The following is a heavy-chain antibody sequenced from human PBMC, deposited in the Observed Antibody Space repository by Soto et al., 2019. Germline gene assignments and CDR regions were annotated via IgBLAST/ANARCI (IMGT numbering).Heavy chain of an antibody. CDR3: AKVLSKNYYYPFDF. Sequence: GGSLRLSCTASGFTFRDYAITWVRQAPGKGLEWVSTISGGSSVTYYGDSVKGRFTISRDNAKKTLFLQLNRLSAEDTATYYCAKVLSKNYYYPFDFWGQGTQVTVSS. V-gene: IGHV3-23*01. CDR2: ISGGSSVT. CDR1: GFTFRDYA. J-gene: IGHJ4*02. D-gene: IGHD3-10*01.